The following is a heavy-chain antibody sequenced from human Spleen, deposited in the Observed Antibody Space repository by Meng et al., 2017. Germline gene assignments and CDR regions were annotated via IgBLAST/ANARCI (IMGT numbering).Heavy chain of an antibody. V-gene: IGHV4-30-2*01. CDR1: GGSITTGRHA. Sequence: QLQLQESGSGLVRPSQTLSLTCAVSGGSITTGRHAWGWIRQPPGKALEWIAYIYDSGNTYSNPSLKSRVTISVDTSKNQCSLKLNSVTAADTAVYYCARGYPGDSRYFDLWGRGTLVTVSS. J-gene: IGHJ2*01. D-gene: IGHD7-27*01. CDR3: ARGYPGDSRYFDL. CDR2: IYDSGNT.